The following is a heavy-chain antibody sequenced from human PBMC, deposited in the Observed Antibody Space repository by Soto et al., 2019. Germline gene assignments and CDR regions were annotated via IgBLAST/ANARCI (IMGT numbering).Heavy chain of an antibody. Sequence: QVQLVESGGGVVQPGRSLRLSCAASGFTFSSYAMHWVRQAPGKGLEWVAVISYDGSNKYYAGSVKGRFTISRDNSKNTLYLQMNSLRAEDTAVYYCARDFPITFGGVLPRGLMDVWGQGTTVTVSS. CDR1: GFTFSSYA. D-gene: IGHD3-16*01. J-gene: IGHJ6*02. CDR3: ARDFPITFGGVLPRGLMDV. V-gene: IGHV3-30-3*01. CDR2: ISYDGSNK.